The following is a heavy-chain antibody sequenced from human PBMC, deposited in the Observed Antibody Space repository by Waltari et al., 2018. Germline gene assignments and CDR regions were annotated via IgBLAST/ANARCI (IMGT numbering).Heavy chain of an antibody. CDR3: ATVMSIFGVAQYLQH. J-gene: IGHJ1*01. V-gene: IGHV1-24*01. D-gene: IGHD3-3*01. Sequence: QVQLVQSRAAVKKPGASVQVSCKVSGYTLTELSMNWLRQSPVKGLEWMGGVDTEEGETIYAKKFQGRVTMTEDTSTDTAYRELSRLRSEDTAVYYCATVMSIFGVAQYLQHWGQGTLVTVSS. CDR1: GYTLTELS. CDR2: VDTEEGET.